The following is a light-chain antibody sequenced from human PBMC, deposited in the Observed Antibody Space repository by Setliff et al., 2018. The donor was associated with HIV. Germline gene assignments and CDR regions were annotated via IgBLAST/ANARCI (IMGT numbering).Light chain of an antibody. Sequence: SYELTQPPSVSVAPGKTARITCGGNNIGSKSVHWYQQKPGQAPVLVVYDNGDRPSGIPERFSGSNSGNTATLTISRVEAGDEADYYCQVWDISSDHHVFGTGTKVTVL. CDR3: QVWDISSDHHV. CDR2: DNG. CDR1: NIGSKS. J-gene: IGLJ1*01. V-gene: IGLV3-21*03.